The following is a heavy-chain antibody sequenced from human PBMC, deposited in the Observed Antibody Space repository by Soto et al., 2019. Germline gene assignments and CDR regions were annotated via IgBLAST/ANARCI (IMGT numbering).Heavy chain of an antibody. Sequence: EVQLLESGGGLVQPGGSLRLSCAASAFTFSSYAMSWVRQAPGKGREWVSAISASGGSTYYADSVKGRFTISRDSSENTLYLRLNSLRADDTAVYYCAKGSGNSVDNFAHWGQGNVVTVSS. CDR3: AKGSGNSVDNFAH. V-gene: IGHV3-23*01. CDR2: ISASGGST. D-gene: IGHD1-26*01. CDR1: AFTFSSYA. J-gene: IGHJ4*02.